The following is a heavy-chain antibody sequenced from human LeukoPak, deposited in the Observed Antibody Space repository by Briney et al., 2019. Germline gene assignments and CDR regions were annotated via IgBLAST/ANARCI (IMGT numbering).Heavy chain of an antibody. D-gene: IGHD3-22*01. CDR3: ARHRDYYDT. V-gene: IGHV4-59*08. CDR2: IYSSGSA. J-gene: IGHJ4*01. CDR1: GSSINNNF. Sequence: SETLSLTCTVSGSSINNNFWTWIRQPPGKGLEWIGYIYSSGSANYNPSIKSRVIISGDTSKNQISLKLTSVTAADTAVYFCARHRDYYDTWGRGTLATVSS.